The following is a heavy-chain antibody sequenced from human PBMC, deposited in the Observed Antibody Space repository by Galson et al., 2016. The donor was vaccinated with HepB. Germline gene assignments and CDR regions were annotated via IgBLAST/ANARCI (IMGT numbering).Heavy chain of an antibody. D-gene: IGHD3-10*01. J-gene: IGHJ4*02. CDR1: GLNLSFYS. V-gene: IGHV3-21*01. CDR3: ARDSTAWSRDL. Sequence: SLRLSCAASGLNLSFYSMSWVRQAPGKGLEWVSLINPSHYIQYADSLEGRFTISRDNAKVYLQMNSLRAEDTAIYYCARDSTAWSRDLWGQGTLVTVSS. CDR2: LINPSHYI.